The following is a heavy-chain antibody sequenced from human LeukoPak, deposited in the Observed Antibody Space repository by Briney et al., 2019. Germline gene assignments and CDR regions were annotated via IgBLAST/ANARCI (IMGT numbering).Heavy chain of an antibody. V-gene: IGHV3-20*04. CDR2: INWNGGST. J-gene: IGHJ4*02. Sequence: GGSLRLSCAASGFTFDDYGMSWVRQAPGKGLEWVSGINWNGGSTGYADSVKGRFTISRDNAKNSLYLQMNSLRAEDTAVYYCARHYYDSSGQEYWGQGTLVTVSS. CDR3: ARHYYDSSGQEY. D-gene: IGHD3-22*01. CDR1: GFTFDDYG.